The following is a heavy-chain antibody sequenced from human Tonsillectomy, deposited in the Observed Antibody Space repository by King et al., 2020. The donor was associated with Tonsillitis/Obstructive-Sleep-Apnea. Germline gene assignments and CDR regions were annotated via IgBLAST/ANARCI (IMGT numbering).Heavy chain of an antibody. CDR3: ARGPPDDTSGYYHDY. J-gene: IGHJ4*02. CDR1: GGSFSGYY. Sequence: VQLQQWGAGLLKPSETLSLTCAVYGGSFSGYYWSWIRQPPGKGLEWIGEINHGGSTNYNPSLKSRVTISVDTSKNQFSLQLRSVTAADTAVFYCARGPPDDTSGYYHDYWGQGSQVTVSS. D-gene: IGHD3-22*01. V-gene: IGHV4-34*01. CDR2: INHGGST.